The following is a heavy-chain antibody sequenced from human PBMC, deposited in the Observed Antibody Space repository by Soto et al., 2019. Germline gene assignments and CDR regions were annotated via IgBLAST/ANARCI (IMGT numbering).Heavy chain of an antibody. CDR1: GGSIRSNNW. V-gene: IGHV4-4*02. Sequence: QVQLQESGPGLVKPSGTLSLTCAVSGGSIRSNNWWSWVRQPPGKGLEWIGEIFHSGSTNYNPSLKTRVTISLDKSKNQFSLKLSSVTAADTAVYYCARVYSGSYSDYWGQGTLVTVSS. J-gene: IGHJ4*02. D-gene: IGHD1-26*01. CDR3: ARVYSGSYSDY. CDR2: IFHSGST.